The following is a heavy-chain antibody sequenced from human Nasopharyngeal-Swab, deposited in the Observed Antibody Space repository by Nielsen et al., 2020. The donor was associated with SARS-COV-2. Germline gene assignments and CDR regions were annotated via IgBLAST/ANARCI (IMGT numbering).Heavy chain of an antibody. V-gene: IGHV1-18*01. Sequence: ASVKVSCKASGYAFTKYGISWVRQAPGQGLEWMGWISGNNDKRNYAQKVQGRVTMTTDTSTTTVYMELTSLRPDDTAIYYCASDGAPLVSGIYFNWFDPWGQGTLVTVSS. CDR1: GYAFTKYG. D-gene: IGHD3-10*01. J-gene: IGHJ5*02. CDR3: ASDGAPLVSGIYFNWFDP. CDR2: ISGNNDKR.